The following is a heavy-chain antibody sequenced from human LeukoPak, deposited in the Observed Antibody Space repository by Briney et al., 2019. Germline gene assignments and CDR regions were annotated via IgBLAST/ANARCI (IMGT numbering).Heavy chain of an antibody. V-gene: IGHV4-34*01. CDR2: INHSGRT. Sequence: TSSETLSLTCAVSGESFSDYYWTWIRQSPLKGLEWIGEINHSGRTYYNPSLKSRVTISVDTSKNQFSLMLTSMTAADAAVYYCARAQVLWFGKLSVPQSFDYWGQGTLVTVSS. CDR1: GESFSDYY. D-gene: IGHD3-10*01. J-gene: IGHJ4*02. CDR3: ARAQVLWFGKLSVPQSFDY.